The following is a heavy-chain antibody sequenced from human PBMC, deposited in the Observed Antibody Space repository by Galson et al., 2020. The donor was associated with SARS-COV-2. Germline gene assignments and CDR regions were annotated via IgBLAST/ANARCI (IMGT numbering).Heavy chain of an antibody. D-gene: IGHD5-12*01. J-gene: IGHJ4*02. Sequence: QLGESLKISCAASGFTFSNHWLSWVRQAPGKGLEWVANINLAGREKYDVESVKGRFTISRDNNKKSLALQMNSLRAEDTGVYDCARDGPVGYVGLWGKGTLLAVSS. V-gene: IGHV3-7*01. CDR3: ARDGPVGYVGL. CDR1: GFTFSNHW. CDR2: INLAGREK.